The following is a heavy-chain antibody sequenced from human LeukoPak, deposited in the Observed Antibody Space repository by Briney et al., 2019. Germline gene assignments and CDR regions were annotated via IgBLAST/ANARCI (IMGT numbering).Heavy chain of an antibody. Sequence: GASVNVSCKASGYTFTGYYMHWVRQAPGQGLEWMGWINPNSGGTNYAQKFQGRVTMTRDTSISTAYMELSRLRSDDTAVYYCARNPTYDFWSGYYLFDYWGQGTLVTVSS. CDR2: INPNSGGT. D-gene: IGHD3-3*01. CDR3: ARNPTYDFWSGYYLFDY. J-gene: IGHJ4*02. CDR1: GYTFTGYY. V-gene: IGHV1-2*02.